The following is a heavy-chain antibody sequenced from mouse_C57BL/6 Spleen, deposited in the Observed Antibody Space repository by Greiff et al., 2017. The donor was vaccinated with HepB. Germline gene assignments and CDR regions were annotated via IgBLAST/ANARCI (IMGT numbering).Heavy chain of an antibody. V-gene: IGHV5-17*01. CDR2: ISSGSSTI. J-gene: IGHJ4*01. CDR3: AGTWEGAMDY. CDR1: GFTFSDYG. Sequence: EVKLVESGGGLVKPGGSLKLSCAASGFTFSDYGMHWVRQAPEKGLEWVAYISSGSSTIYYADTVKGRFTISRDNAKNTLFLQMTSLRSEDTAMYYCAGTWEGAMDYWGQGTSVTVSS. D-gene: IGHD4-1*01.